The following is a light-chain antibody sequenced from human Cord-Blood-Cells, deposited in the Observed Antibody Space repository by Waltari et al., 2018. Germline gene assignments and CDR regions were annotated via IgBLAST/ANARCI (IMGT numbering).Light chain of an antibody. CDR1: QSVSSY. CDR3: QQRSDWPWT. CDR2: DAS. J-gene: IGKJ1*01. V-gene: IGKV3-11*01. Sequence: EIVLTQSPATLSLSPGERATLSCRASQSVSSYLAWYQQKPDQAPRLLIYDASNRATGIPARFSGSGSGTDFTLTISSLEPEDFAVYYCQQRSDWPWTFGQGTKVVIK.